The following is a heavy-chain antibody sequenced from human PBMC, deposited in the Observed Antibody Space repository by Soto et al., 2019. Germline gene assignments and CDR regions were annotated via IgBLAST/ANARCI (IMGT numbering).Heavy chain of an antibody. CDR3: ARGVHYDSSGYYYFY. V-gene: IGHV1-69*13. CDR1: GGTFSTYA. CDR2: IIPLFGTA. J-gene: IGHJ4*02. Sequence: SVKVSCKASGGTFSTYAIDWVRQAPGQGLEWMGGIIPLFGTAKYAQNFQGRITITADESTNTAYMELRSLRSQDTSVYYCARGVHYDSSGYYYFYWGQGTLVTVSS. D-gene: IGHD3-22*01.